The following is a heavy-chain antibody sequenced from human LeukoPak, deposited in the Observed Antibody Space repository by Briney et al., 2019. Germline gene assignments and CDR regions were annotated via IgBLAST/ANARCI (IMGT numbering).Heavy chain of an antibody. CDR3: ARGGAARPDI. D-gene: IGHD6-6*01. Sequence: GGSLRLSCAASGFIFSNYGMNWVRQAPGKGLEWVSYISSSSSSINYADSVRGRFTISRDNARNSLYLQMNSLRVEDTAVYYCARGGAARPDIWGQGTMVIVSS. CDR2: ISSSSSSI. CDR1: GFIFSNYG. J-gene: IGHJ3*02. V-gene: IGHV3-48*01.